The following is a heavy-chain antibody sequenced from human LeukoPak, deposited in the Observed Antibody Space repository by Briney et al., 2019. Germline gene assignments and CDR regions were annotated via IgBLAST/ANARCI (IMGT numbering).Heavy chain of an antibody. J-gene: IGHJ4*02. CDR3: ARGQIAAAGNYFDY. CDR1: GGSISSSNW. D-gene: IGHD6-13*01. CDR2: IYRSGST. Sequence: SETLSLTCAVSGGSISSSNWWSWVRQPPGKGLERIGEIYRSGSTNYNPSLKSRVTISVDKSKNQFSLKLSSVTAADTAVYYCARGQIAAAGNYFDYWGQGTLGTVSS. V-gene: IGHV4-4*02.